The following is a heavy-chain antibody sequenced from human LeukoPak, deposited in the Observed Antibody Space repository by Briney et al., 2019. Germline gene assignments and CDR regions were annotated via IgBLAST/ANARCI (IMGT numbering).Heavy chain of an antibody. J-gene: IGHJ5*02. Sequence: ASVKVSCKASGYTFTGQDMHWVRQAPGQGLEWMGWINPNTGDTNYAQKFQGRVTMTGDTTISTAYMELSSLRSEDTAVYYCARARRITMIVVVEGDWFDPWGQGTLVTVSS. CDR2: INPNTGDT. CDR3: ARARRITMIVVVEGDWFDP. CDR1: GYTFTGQD. D-gene: IGHD3-22*01. V-gene: IGHV1-2*02.